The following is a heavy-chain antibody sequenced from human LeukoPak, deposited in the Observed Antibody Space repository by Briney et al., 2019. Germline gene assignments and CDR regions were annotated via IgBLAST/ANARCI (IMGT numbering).Heavy chain of an antibody. Sequence: PGGSLRLSCAASGFTFGDYYMMWIRQAPGKGWEWVADIGGKGSSAMIYYADAVRGRFTVSRENDRSSLYLLMNNLSLEDTAVYYCAKVPRYWGQGTTVTVAS. CDR3: AKVPRY. V-gene: IGHV3-11*04. CDR1: GFTFGDYY. CDR2: IGGKGSSAMI. J-gene: IGHJ4*02. D-gene: IGHD1-14*01.